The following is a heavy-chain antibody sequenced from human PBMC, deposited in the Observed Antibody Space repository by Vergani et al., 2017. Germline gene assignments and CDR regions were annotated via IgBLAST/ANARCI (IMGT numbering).Heavy chain of an antibody. V-gene: IGHV3-23*01. CDR1: GFTFSSYA. D-gene: IGHD3-9*01. J-gene: IGHJ4*02. Sequence: EVQLLESGGGLVQPGGSLRLSCAASGFTFSSYAMSWVRQAPGKGLEWVSAIGGSGGSTYYADSVKGRFTISRDNSKNTRYLQMNSLRAEDTAVYYCAIVARLRYFDAHDYWGQGTLVTVSS. CDR2: IGGSGGST. CDR3: AIVARLRYFDAHDY.